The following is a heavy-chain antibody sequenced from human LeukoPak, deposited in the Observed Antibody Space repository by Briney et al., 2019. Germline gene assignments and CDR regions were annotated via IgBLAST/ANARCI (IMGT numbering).Heavy chain of an antibody. CDR1: GFTVSSNY. V-gene: IGHV3-53*01. Sequence: GGSLRLSCAASGFTVSSNYMSWVRQAPGKGLEWVSVIYSGGSTYYADSVKGRSTISRDNSKNTLYLQMNSLRAEDTAVYYCASEGSSSYFDYWGQGTLVTVSS. CDR2: IYSGGST. CDR3: ASEGSSSYFDY. D-gene: IGHD6-6*01. J-gene: IGHJ4*02.